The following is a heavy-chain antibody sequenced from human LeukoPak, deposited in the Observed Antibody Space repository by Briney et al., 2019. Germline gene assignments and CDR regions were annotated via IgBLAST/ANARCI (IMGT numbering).Heavy chain of an antibody. J-gene: IGHJ4*02. Sequence: SETLSLTCTVSGYTISSGYYWGWIRQPPGKGLEWIGSIYQSGSTYYNPSLKSRVTISVDTSKNQFSLKLTSVTAADTAVYYCARAPIFGVVDYWGQGTLVTVSS. V-gene: IGHV4-38-2*02. CDR2: IYQSGST. CDR3: ARAPIFGVVDY. D-gene: IGHD3-3*01. CDR1: GYTISSGYY.